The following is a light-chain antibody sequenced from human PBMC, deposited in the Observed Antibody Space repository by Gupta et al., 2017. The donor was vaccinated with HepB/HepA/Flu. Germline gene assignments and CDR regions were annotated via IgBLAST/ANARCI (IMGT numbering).Light chain of an antibody. J-gene: IGKJ4*02. CDR3: PQHYNHHGVT. Sequence: DIQMTQSPSSLSASVRDRVTITCRARQSVDTYVSWYQQKPGKAPNLLLYDASTLHSGVPSRFNGSGCGTHYTLTINTRQPEDFATDFCPQHYNHHGVTFGGGTKVEI. CDR2: DAS. V-gene: IGKV1-39*01. CDR1: QSVDTY.